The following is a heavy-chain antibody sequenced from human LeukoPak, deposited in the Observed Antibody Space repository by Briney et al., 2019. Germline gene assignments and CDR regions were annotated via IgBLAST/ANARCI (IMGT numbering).Heavy chain of an antibody. CDR3: SRSQFDY. V-gene: IGHV3-74*03. J-gene: IGHJ4*02. CDR2: ISGDGTIK. CDR1: GFPFSSYW. Sequence: GGSLRLSCEPSGFPFSSYWMLWVRQAPGKGLVWVSRISGDGTIKTYADFVRGQFIVSRDNTKNILYLQMNSLKVEDTATYFSSRSQFDYWGQGVLVTVSS.